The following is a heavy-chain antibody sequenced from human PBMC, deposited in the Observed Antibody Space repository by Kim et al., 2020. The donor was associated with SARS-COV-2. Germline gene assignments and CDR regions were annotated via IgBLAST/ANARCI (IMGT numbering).Heavy chain of an antibody. CDR1: GFTFSDSY. V-gene: IGHV3-11*01. D-gene: IGHD3-22*01. Sequence: GGSLRLSCAASGFTFSDSYMHWIRQAPGAGLEWVSSITSNGSKTYYTNSVKGRFTISRDNAKNTLSLQMNSLRAEDTATYYCARVLPFPYYLLDWGQGSL. CDR2: ITSNGSKT. J-gene: IGHJ1*01. CDR3: ARVLPFPYYLLD.